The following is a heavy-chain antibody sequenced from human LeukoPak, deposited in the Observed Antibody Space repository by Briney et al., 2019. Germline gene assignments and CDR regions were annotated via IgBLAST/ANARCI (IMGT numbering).Heavy chain of an antibody. V-gene: IGHV3-15*01. CDR3: TTDPAGIAVAGTLMDWFDP. CDR2: IKSKTDGGTT. J-gene: IGHJ5*02. Sequence: GGSLRLSCAASGFTFSNAWMSWVRQAPGKGLEWVGRIKSKTDGGTTDYAAPVKGRFTISRDDSKNTLYLQMNSLKTEDTAVYYCTTDPAGIAVAGTLMDWFDPWGQGTLVTVSS. CDR1: GFTFSNAW. D-gene: IGHD6-19*01.